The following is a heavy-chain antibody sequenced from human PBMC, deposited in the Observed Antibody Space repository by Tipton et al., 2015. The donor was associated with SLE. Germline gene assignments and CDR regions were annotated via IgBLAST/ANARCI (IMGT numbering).Heavy chain of an antibody. CDR3: ARGTPFMEWERNYFDP. J-gene: IGHJ5*02. V-gene: IGHV4-34*01. Sequence: GLVKPSETLSLICGVDGESVSGYYWTWIRQSPGKGLEWIGDIHDSGDVNHNTSLKSRVTISVDTSKNQFSLKMSSVTAADTAMYYCARGTPFMEWERNYFDPWGQGTLVSVSS. CDR1: GESVSGYY. D-gene: IGHD3-3*01. CDR2: IHDSGDV.